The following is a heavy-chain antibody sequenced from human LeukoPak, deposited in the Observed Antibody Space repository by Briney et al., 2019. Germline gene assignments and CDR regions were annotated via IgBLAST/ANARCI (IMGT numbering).Heavy chain of an antibody. Sequence: PGGSLRLSCAASGFTFSSSGMHWVRQAPGKGLEWVVVISYDGSNKYYADSVKGRFTFSRDNSKNTLYLQMNSLRAEDTAVYYCAKEYCSNSVCHSLDYWGQGTLATVSS. CDR3: AKEYCSNSVCHSLDY. D-gene: IGHD2-8*01. J-gene: IGHJ4*02. CDR1: GFTFSSSG. CDR2: ISYDGSNK. V-gene: IGHV3-30*18.